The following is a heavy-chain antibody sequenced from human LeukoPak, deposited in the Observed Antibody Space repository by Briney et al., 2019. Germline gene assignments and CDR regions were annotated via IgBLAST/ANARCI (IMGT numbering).Heavy chain of an antibody. CDR1: GYSFTSYW. J-gene: IGHJ5*02. D-gene: IGHD6-13*01. Sequence: GESLRISCKGSGYSFTSYWISWGRQMPGKGLGWMGRIDPSDSYTNYSPSFQGHVTISADKSISTAYLQWSSLKASDTAMYYCARALRYSSSWYVNWFDPWGQGTLVTVSS. V-gene: IGHV5-10-1*01. CDR3: ARALRYSSSWYVNWFDP. CDR2: IDPSDSYT.